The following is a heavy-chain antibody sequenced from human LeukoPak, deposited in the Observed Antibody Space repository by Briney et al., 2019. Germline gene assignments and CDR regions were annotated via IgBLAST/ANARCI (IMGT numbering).Heavy chain of an antibody. J-gene: IGHJ4*02. CDR3: ARHPYSSGWYDYYFDY. CDR1: GGSFSGYY. Sequence: PSETLSLTCAVYGGSFSGYYWSWIRQPPGKGLEWIGEINHSGSTNYNPSLKSRVTISVDTSKNQFSLKLSSVTAADTAVYYCARHPYSSGWYDYYFDYWGQGTLVTVSS. V-gene: IGHV4-34*01. D-gene: IGHD6-19*01. CDR2: INHSGST.